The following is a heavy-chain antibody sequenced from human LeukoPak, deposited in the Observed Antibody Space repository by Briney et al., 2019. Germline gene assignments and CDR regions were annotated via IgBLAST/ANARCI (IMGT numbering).Heavy chain of an antibody. J-gene: IGHJ4*02. CDR3: ARLAGYDSSGIDY. Sequence: SETLSLTCTVSGGSISSSSYYWGWIRQPPGKGLEWIGSIYYSGSTYYNPSLKSRVTISVDTSKNQFSLKLSSVTAADTAVYYCARLAGYDSSGIDYWGQGTLVTVSS. CDR2: IYYSGST. CDR1: GGSISSSSYY. D-gene: IGHD3-22*01. V-gene: IGHV4-39*01.